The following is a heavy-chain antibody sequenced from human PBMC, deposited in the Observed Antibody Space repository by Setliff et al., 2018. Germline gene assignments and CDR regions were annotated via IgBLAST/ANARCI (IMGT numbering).Heavy chain of an antibody. CDR1: GDSISGTYY. CDR3: ARGGTYRYFDY. J-gene: IGHJ4*02. Sequence: SDTLSLTCNVSGDSISGTYYWSWIRQPPGKGLEFIGYVYYSGTANYDPSLKSRVTMSVDTSKNQFSLKLRSVIAADTAVYYCARGGTYRYFDYWGQGTLVTVSS. CDR2: VYYSGTA. V-gene: IGHV4-59*01.